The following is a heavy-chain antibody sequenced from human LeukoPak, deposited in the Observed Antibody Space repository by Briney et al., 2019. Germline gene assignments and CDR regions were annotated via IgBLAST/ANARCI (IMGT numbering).Heavy chain of an antibody. V-gene: IGHV4-4*07. J-gene: IGHJ3*02. CDR3: ASDSGGRRDAFNI. Sequence: PSETLSLTCTVSGGSISTFYWSWIRQPAGKGLEWIGRIHTGGSTNYNPSLKSRVSISVDTSKNQFSLKLTSVTAADTAVYYCASDSGGRRDAFNIWGQGTMVTVSS. CDR1: GGSISTFY. D-gene: IGHD2-8*02. CDR2: IHTGGST.